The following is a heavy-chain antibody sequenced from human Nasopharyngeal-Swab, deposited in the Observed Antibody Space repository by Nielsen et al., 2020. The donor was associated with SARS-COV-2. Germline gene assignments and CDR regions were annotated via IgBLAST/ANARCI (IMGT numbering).Heavy chain of an antibody. CDR2: ISYDGSNK. D-gene: IGHD3-10*01. Sequence: GESLKISCAASGFTFSSYAMHWVRQAPGQGLEWVAVISYDGSNKYYADSVKGRFTISRDNSKNTLYLQMNSLRAEDTAVYYCARDALPNYYGSGNYYYYGMDVWGQGTTVTVSS. CDR3: ARDALPNYYGSGNYYYYGMDV. J-gene: IGHJ6*02. CDR1: GFTFSSYA. V-gene: IGHV3-30-3*01.